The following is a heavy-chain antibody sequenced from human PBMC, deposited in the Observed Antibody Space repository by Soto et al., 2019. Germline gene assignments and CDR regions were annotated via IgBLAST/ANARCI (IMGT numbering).Heavy chain of an antibody. CDR1: GFTFSSYG. CDR2: ISYDGSNK. V-gene: IGHV3-30*18. D-gene: IGHD3-10*01. Sequence: QVQLVESGGGVVQPGRSLRLSCAVSGFTFSSYGMHWVRQAPGKGLEWVAVISYDGSNKYYADSVKGRFTISRDNSKNTLFLQIISLRADDTAVYYCAKAHGSGSFGWFDPWGQGTLVTVSS. J-gene: IGHJ5*02. CDR3: AKAHGSGSFGWFDP.